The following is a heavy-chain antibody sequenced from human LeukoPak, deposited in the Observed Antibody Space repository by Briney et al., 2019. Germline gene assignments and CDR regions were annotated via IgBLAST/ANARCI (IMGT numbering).Heavy chain of an antibody. D-gene: IGHD6-13*01. V-gene: IGHV5-51*01. CDR2: IYPGDSDT. Sequence: GESLKISCQGSGYRFTSYWIAWVRQMPGKGLEWMGMIYPGDSDTRYSPSFQGQVTISADESISTAYLQWSSLKASDTAMYYCARHGSSSWPVDYWGQGTLVTVSS. J-gene: IGHJ4*02. CDR1: GYRFTSYW. CDR3: ARHGSSSWPVDY.